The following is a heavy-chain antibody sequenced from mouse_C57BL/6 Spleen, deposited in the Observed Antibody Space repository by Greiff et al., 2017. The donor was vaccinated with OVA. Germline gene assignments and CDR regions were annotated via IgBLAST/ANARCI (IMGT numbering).Heavy chain of an antibody. CDR1: GYTFTDYY. D-gene: IGHD1-1*01. J-gene: IGHJ3*01. CDR3: ARGGYYGSSRWFAY. Sequence: EVQLQPSGPELVKPGASVKISCKASGYTFTDYYMNWVKQSHGKSLEWIGDINPNNGGTSYNQKFKGKATLTVDKSSSTAYMELRSLTSEDSAVYYCARGGYYGSSRWFAYWGQGTLVTVSA. V-gene: IGHV1-26*01. CDR2: INPNNGGT.